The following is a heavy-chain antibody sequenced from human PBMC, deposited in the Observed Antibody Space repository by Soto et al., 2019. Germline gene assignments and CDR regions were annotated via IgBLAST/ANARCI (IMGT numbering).Heavy chain of an antibody. CDR2: IIPIFGTA. D-gene: IGHD2-15*01. V-gene: IGHV1-69*13. CDR3: ARDDDSGGSSFDY. J-gene: IGHJ4*02. Sequence: GASVKVSCKASGGTFSSYAISWVRQAPGQGLEWMGGIIPIFGTANYAQKFQGRVTITADESTSTAYMELSSLRSEDTAVYYCARDDDSGGSSFDYWGQGTLVTVSS. CDR1: GGTFSSYA.